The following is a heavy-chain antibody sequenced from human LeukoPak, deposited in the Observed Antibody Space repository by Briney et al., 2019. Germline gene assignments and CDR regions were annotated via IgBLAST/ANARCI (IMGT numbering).Heavy chain of an antibody. J-gene: IGHJ5*02. V-gene: IGHV4-59*01. CDR3: ARDVTGYSGYDGKYNWFDP. Sequence: SETLSLTCTVSGGSISGYYWSWIRQPPGKGLEWIGYIHYSGSTNYNPSLKSRVTISVDTSKNQFSLKLSSVTAADTAVYYCARDVTGYSGYDGKYNWFDPWGQGTLVTVSS. CDR1: GGSISGYY. CDR2: IHYSGST. D-gene: IGHD5-12*01.